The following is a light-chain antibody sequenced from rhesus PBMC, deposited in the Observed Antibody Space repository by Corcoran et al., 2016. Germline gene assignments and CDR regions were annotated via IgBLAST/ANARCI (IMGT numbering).Light chain of an antibody. Sequence: QAALTQPRSVSGSPGQSVTISCTGTSSDIGGYNYVSWYQQHPGTAPKLMIYEVNKRPSGVSDRFSGSKSGNTASLAISGLQAEDQADYDCFSYADSATGVFGSVTRLTVL. CDR1: SSDIGGYNY. CDR3: FSYADSATGV. CDR2: EVN. J-gene: IGLJ6*01. V-gene: IGLV2-32*01.